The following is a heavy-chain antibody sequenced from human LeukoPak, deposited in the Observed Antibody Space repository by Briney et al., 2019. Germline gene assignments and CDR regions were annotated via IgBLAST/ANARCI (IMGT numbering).Heavy chain of an antibody. V-gene: IGHV4-39*01. Sequence: SETLSLTCTVSGGSIRSSNYYWGWIRQPPGKGLEWIGSIYYSGSTYYNSSLKSRVTISVDTSKNQFSLKLSSVTAADTAVYYCARSWAFDIWGQGTMVTVSS. CDR3: ARSWAFDI. CDR1: GGSIRSSNYY. J-gene: IGHJ3*02. CDR2: IYYSGST.